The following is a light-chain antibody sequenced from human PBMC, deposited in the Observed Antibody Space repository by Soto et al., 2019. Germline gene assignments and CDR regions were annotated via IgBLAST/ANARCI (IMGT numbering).Light chain of an antibody. CDR3: QPFRSYAFT. V-gene: IGKV3-20*01. CDR2: DAS. Sequence: SVFTQSPATLSLSPGERAILSCRASQSVSTFLAWFQQKPGQPPRLLIYDASSRATGIPDRFSGGGPGADFILTSSRVSADDFAVYYCQPFRSYAFTFGGGTKVDIK. J-gene: IGKJ4*01. CDR1: QSVSTF.